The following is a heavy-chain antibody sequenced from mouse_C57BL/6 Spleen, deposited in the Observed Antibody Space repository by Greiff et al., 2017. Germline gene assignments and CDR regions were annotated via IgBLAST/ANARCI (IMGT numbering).Heavy chain of an antibody. V-gene: IGHV1-64*01. CDR2: IHPNSGST. D-gene: IGHD2-3*01. J-gene: IGHJ2*01. CDR1: GYTFTSYW. CDR3: ARWGVKGYSVDY. Sequence: QVQLQQPGAELVKPGASVKLSCKASGYTFTSYWMHWVKQRPGQGLEWIGMIHPNSGSTNYNEKFKSKATLTVDKSSSTAYMQLSSLTSEDSAVYYCARWGVKGYSVDYWGQGTTLTVSS.